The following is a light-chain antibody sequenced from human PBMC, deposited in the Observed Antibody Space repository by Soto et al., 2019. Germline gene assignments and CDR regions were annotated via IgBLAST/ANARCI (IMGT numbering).Light chain of an antibody. Sequence: EIVMTQSPATLSVSPGERATLSCRASQSVNSNLAWYQQKLGQAPRLLIYGASTRATGVPARFSGSGSGTEFTLTVSSLQSEDFAVYFCHQYNNWPTFGQGTKVEIK. J-gene: IGKJ1*01. CDR3: HQYNNWPT. V-gene: IGKV3-15*01. CDR2: GAS. CDR1: QSVNSN.